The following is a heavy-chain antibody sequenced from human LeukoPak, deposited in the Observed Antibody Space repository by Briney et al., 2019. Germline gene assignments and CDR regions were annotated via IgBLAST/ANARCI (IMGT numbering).Heavy chain of an antibody. Sequence: GGSLRLSCAASGFTFSSYWMSWVRQAPGKGLEWVANIKQDGSEKYYVDSVKGRFTISRDNAKNSLYLQMNSLRAEDTAVYYCAREEVEILEWLLLGINYYYYYMDVWGKGTTVTVSS. V-gene: IGHV3-7*01. CDR1: GFTFSSYW. D-gene: IGHD3-3*01. CDR2: IKQDGSEK. J-gene: IGHJ6*03. CDR3: AREEVEILEWLLLGINYYYYYMDV.